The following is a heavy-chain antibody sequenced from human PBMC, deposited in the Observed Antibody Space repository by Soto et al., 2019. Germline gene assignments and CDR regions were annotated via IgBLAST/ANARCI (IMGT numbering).Heavy chain of an antibody. J-gene: IGHJ4*02. Sequence: ASVKVSCKASGGTFSSYAISWVRQAPGQGLEWMGGIIPIFGTANYAQKFQGRVTITADKSTSTAYMELSSLRSEDTAVYYCARGSVAVAGTGPHFDYWGQGTLVTVSS. CDR1: GGTFSSYA. CDR3: ARGSVAVAGTGPHFDY. D-gene: IGHD6-19*01. CDR2: IIPIFGTA. V-gene: IGHV1-69*06.